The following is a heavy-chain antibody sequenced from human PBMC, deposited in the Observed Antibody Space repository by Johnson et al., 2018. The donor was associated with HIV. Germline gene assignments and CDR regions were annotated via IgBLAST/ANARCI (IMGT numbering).Heavy chain of an antibody. Sequence: EQLVESGGGLVQPGGSLRLSCAASGFTFRSYWMHWVRQAPGKGLVWVSGINWSGGGTTYADSVKGRFTVSSDNAKNSLYLQMNSLRAEDTALYYCARAMYYYDTSGYLIRPRAFDIWGQGTVVTVSS. CDR1: GFTFRSYW. V-gene: IGHV3-74*03. CDR3: ARAMYYYDTSGYLIRPRAFDI. CDR2: INWSGGGT. D-gene: IGHD3-22*01. J-gene: IGHJ3*02.